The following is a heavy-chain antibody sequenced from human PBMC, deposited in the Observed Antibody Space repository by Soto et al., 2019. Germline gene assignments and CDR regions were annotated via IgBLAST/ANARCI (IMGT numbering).Heavy chain of an antibody. CDR1: GGTFANFI. Sequence: SVKVSCKASGGTFANFIMNWVRQTPGQGLEWMGGIVPMFGTATYAEKFKGRVTISATESTSTAYMELTSLRSEDTAVYYCARNGTYSTSLSQYYAIDVWGKGTTVTV. V-gene: IGHV1-69*13. J-gene: IGHJ6*04. CDR2: IVPMFGTA. D-gene: IGHD6-6*01. CDR3: ARNGTYSTSLSQYYAIDV.